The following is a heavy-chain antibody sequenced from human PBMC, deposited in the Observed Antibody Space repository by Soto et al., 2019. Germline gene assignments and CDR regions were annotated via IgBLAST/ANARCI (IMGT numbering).Heavy chain of an antibody. CDR3: AKDPRVVIIPSYFDY. V-gene: IGHV3-30*18. D-gene: IGHD3-3*01. Sequence: PGGSLRLSCAASGFTFSSYGMHWVRQAPGKGLEWVAVISYDGSNKYYADSVKGRFTISRDNSKNTLYLQMNSLRAEDTAVYYCAKDPRVVIIPSYFDYWGQGTLVTVSS. CDR1: GFTFSSYG. J-gene: IGHJ4*02. CDR2: ISYDGSNK.